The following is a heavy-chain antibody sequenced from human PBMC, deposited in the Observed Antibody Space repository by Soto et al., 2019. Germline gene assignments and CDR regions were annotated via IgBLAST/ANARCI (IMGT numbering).Heavy chain of an antibody. CDR3: ARSYGEQRLGGLGY. V-gene: IGHV1-69*01. CDR2: IIPIFGTA. CDR1: GGTFSSYA. Sequence: QVQLVQSGAEVKKPGSSVKVSCKASGGTFSSYAISWVRQAPGQGLEWIGGIIPIFGTANYAQKFQGRVTITADESTSTAYMELSSLRSEDTAVYYCARSYGEQRLGGLGYWGQGTLVTVSS. D-gene: IGHD3-10*01. J-gene: IGHJ4*02.